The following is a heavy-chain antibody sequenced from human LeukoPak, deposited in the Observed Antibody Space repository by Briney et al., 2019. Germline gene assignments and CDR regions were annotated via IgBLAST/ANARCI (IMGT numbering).Heavy chain of an antibody. CDR2: ISGSGGST. V-gene: IGHV3-23*01. J-gene: IGHJ6*02. CDR3: ASVPDRVVVAAIYYYGMDV. Sequence: GGSLRLSCAASGFTFSSYAMSWVRQAPGKGLEWVSAISGSGGSTYYADSAKGRFTISRDNSKNTLYLQMNSLRAKDTAVYYCASVPDRVVVAAIYYYGMDVWGQGTTVTVSS. CDR1: GFTFSSYA. D-gene: IGHD2-15*01.